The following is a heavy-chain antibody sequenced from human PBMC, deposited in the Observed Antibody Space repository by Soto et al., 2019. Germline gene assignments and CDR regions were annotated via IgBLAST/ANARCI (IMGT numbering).Heavy chain of an antibody. V-gene: IGHV3-7*05. CDR1: GFTCSSYW. J-gene: IGHJ4*02. CDR2: IKQDGSEK. D-gene: IGHD3-22*01. CDR3: ARDFHDSSGYQPDDY. Sequence: GGSLRLSCAASGFTCSSYWMSWVRQAPGKGQEWVANIKQDGSEKYYVDSVKGRFTISRDNAKNSLYLQMNSLRAEDTAVYYCARDFHDSSGYQPDDYWGQGTLVTVSS.